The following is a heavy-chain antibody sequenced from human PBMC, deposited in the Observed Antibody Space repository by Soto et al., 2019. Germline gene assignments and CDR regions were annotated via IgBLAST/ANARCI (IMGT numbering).Heavy chain of an antibody. J-gene: IGHJ4*02. V-gene: IGHV1-3*01. D-gene: IGHD1-1*01. CDR3: ARRLERCQFDY. CDR1: GYTFTSDA. CDR2: INAGNGNT. Sequence: ASVTVSCTASGYTFTSDAMHWVRQAPGQRLEWMGWINAGNGNTKYSQKFQGRVTITRDTSASTAYMELSSLRSEDTAVYYCARRLERCQFDYWGQGTLVTVSS.